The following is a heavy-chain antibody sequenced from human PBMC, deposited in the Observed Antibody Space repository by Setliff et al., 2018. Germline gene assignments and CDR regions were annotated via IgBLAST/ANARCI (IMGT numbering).Heavy chain of an antibody. CDR3: ARGRFLDWLLRRPLYFDY. V-gene: IGHV3-7*03. J-gene: IGHJ4*02. CDR2: IKQGGNER. CDR1: GFRFSSYW. D-gene: IGHD3-3*01. Sequence: PGGSLRLSCVASGFRFSSYWMAWVRQAPGTGLQWVANIKQGGNERYYVDSVKGRFTISRDNSKNLLFLQMNSLRAEDTATYYCARGRFLDWLLRRPLYFDYWGRGNLVTVSS.